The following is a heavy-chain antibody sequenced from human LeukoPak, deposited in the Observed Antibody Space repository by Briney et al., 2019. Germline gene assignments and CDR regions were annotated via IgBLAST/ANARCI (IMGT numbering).Heavy chain of an antibody. J-gene: IGHJ4*02. V-gene: IGHV3-33*01. CDR1: GFTFNSYG. D-gene: IGHD6-19*01. Sequence: GGSLRVSCATSGFTFNSYGFHRVRQAPGKGLEWVADIWYDGSNKYYADSVKGRFTISRDNSKNTVFLQMTSLRAEDTAVCYCARAYSGFSSRGFDYWGQGTLVSVSS. CDR2: IWYDGSNK. CDR3: ARAYSGFSSRGFDY.